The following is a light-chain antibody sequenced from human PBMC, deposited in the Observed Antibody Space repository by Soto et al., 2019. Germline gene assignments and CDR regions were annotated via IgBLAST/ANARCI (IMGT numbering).Light chain of an antibody. Sequence: IQMTQSQSSLSSSVGDRVTITCRARQNINSYLNWYQQKPGKAPKLLIYAASSLQSWVPSRFSGSGSGTDFTLTVSSLQPEDFATYYCHQSYDIPTFGQGTRLEI. CDR2: AAS. J-gene: IGKJ5*01. V-gene: IGKV1-39*01. CDR3: HQSYDIPT. CDR1: QNINSY.